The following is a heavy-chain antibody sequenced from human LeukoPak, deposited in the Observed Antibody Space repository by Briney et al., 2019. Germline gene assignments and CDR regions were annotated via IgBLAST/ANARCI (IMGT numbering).Heavy chain of an antibody. V-gene: IGHV3-21*05. CDR1: GFTFSSYA. CDR3: VRARLIRLENFFDY. D-gene: IGHD2-21*02. CDR2: TSRGGSDI. Sequence: PGGSLRLSCAASGFTFSSYAMSWVRQAPGKGLEWVAYTSRGGSDISYADSVKGRFTISTDNANSSLYLQMNSLRAEDTAVYFCVRARLIRLENFFDYWGQGTLVTVSS. J-gene: IGHJ4*02.